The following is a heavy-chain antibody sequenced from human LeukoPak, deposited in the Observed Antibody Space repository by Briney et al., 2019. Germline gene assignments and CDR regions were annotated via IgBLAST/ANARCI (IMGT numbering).Heavy chain of an antibody. CDR1: GFTFSDYY. J-gene: IGHJ4*02. D-gene: IGHD6-13*01. V-gene: IGHV3-11*01. CDR3: ARDGDSSSRAAGTDY. CDR2: ISSSGSTI. Sequence: GGSLRLSCAASGFTFSDYYMSWIRQAPGKGLEWISYISSSGSTIYYADSVKGRFTISRDNAKNSLYLQMNSLRAEDTAVYYCARDGDSSSRAAGTDYWGQGTLVTVSS.